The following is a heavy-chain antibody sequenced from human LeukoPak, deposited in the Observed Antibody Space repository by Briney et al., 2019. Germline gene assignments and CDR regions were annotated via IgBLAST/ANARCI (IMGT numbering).Heavy chain of an antibody. CDR3: ARAYRSGWSNDFDY. CDR2: IYATGTT. Sequence: PSETLSLTCTVSGGSISGYFWSWSRQPAGKGLDWIGRIYATGTTNYNPSLKSRVTMSVDTSKNQFSLNLTSVTAADTAVYYCARAYRSGWSNDFDYWGQGILVTVSS. V-gene: IGHV4-4*07. J-gene: IGHJ4*02. D-gene: IGHD6-19*01. CDR1: GGSISGYF.